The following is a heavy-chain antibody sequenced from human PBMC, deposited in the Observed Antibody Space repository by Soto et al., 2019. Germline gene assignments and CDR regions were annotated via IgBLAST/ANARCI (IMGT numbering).Heavy chain of an antibody. D-gene: IGHD6-19*01. Sequence: ESGGGLVQPGGSLRLTCAASGFTFSSYEMNWVRQAPGKGLEWVSYISSSAYTIYYADSVKGRFTISRDNAKNSLYLQMNSLRAEDTAIYHCARDKEAWLAGNQPFDYWGQGTLVTVSS. CDR1: GFTFSSYE. J-gene: IGHJ4*02. CDR3: ARDKEAWLAGNQPFDY. CDR2: ISSSAYTI. V-gene: IGHV3-48*03.